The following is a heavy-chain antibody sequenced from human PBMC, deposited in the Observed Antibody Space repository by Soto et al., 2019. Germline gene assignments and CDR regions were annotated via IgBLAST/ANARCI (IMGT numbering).Heavy chain of an antibody. CDR3: ARDSAVAGYYYYGMDV. CDR2: ISSSSSYI. J-gene: IGHJ6*02. Sequence: GGSLRLSCAASGFTFSSYSMNWVRQAPGKGLEWVSSISSSSSYIYYADSVKGRFTISRDNAKNSLYLQMNSLRAEDTAVYYCARDSAVAGYYYYGMDVWGQGTSVTSP. CDR1: GFTFSSYS. V-gene: IGHV3-21*01. D-gene: IGHD6-19*01.